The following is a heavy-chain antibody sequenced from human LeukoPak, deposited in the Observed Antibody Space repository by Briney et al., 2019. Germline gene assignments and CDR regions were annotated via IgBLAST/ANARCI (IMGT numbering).Heavy chain of an antibody. V-gene: IGHV4-59*08. Sequence: SETLSLTCTVSGGSITGYYWSWIRQPPGKGLEWVGYIFSSGSTNYNPSLKSRVTTSLDTPKSQFSLKLISVTASDTAVYYCARLTKFLTTYYPTPWGQGTLVTVSS. CDR2: IFSSGST. CDR1: GGSITGYY. CDR3: ARLTKFLTTYYPTP. D-gene: IGHD2/OR15-2a*01. J-gene: IGHJ5*02.